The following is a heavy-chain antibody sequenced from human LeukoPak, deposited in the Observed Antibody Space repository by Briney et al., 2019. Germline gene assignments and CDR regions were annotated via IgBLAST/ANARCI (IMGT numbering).Heavy chain of an antibody. V-gene: IGHV4-59*01. Sequence: PPETLSLTCTVSGGSISSYYWSWIRQPPGKGLEWIGYIYYSGSTNYNPSLKSRVTISVDTSKNQFSLKLSSVTAADTAVYYCAREGYSSSHFDYWGQGTLVTVSS. CDR1: GGSISSYY. J-gene: IGHJ4*02. CDR2: IYYSGST. CDR3: AREGYSSSHFDY. D-gene: IGHD6-6*01.